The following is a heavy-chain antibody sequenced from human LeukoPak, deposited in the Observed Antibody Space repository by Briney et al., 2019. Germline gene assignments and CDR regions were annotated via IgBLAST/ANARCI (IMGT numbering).Heavy chain of an antibody. Sequence: GASVKVSCKVPGYTLTELSMHWVRQAPGKGLEWMGGFDPEDGETIYAQKFQGRVTTTEDTSTDTAYMELSSLRSEDTAVYYCATDLPPSTVVAATLLFYWGQGTLVTVSS. D-gene: IGHD2-15*01. CDR1: GYTLTELS. CDR3: ATDLPPSTVVAATLLFY. CDR2: FDPEDGET. J-gene: IGHJ4*02. V-gene: IGHV1-24*01.